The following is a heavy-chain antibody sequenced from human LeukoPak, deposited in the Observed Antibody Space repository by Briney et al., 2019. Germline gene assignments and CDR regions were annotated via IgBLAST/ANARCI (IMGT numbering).Heavy chain of an antibody. CDR3: ARGVRTTEGYFDY. J-gene: IGHJ4*02. CDR1: GYTFTSYV. V-gene: IGHV7-4-1*02. D-gene: IGHD1-14*01. Sequence: GASVKVSCKASGYTFTSYVMNWVRQAPGQGFEYMGWINTNTGNPTYAQGFTGRFVFSLDTSVSTAYLQISSLKAEDTAIYYCARGVRTTEGYFDYWGQGTLVTVSS. CDR2: INTNTGNP.